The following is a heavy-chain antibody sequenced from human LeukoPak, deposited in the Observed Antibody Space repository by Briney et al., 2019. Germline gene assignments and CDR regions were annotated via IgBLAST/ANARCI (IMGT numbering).Heavy chain of an antibody. CDR2: ICGSGGST. J-gene: IGHJ4*02. D-gene: IGHD3-9*01. V-gene: IGHV3-23*01. CDR3: AKDLDFLTATFDY. CDR1: GFTFSSYA. Sequence: GSLRLSCAASGFTFSSYAMSWVRQAPGKGLEWVSAICGSGGSTYYADSVKGRFTISRDNSKNTLYLQMNSLRAEDTAVYYCAKDLDFLTATFDYWGQGTLVTVSS.